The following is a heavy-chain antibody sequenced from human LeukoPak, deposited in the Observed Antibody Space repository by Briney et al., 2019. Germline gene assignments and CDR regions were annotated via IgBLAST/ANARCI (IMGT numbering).Heavy chain of an antibody. CDR1: GGSISSGGYY. CDR2: IYYSGST. Sequence: SETLSLTCTVSGGSISSGGYYWSWIRQHPGKGLEWIGYIYYSGSTYYNPSLKSRVTISVDTSKNQFSLKLSSVTAADTAVYYCARVHDYGGPYLDYWGQGTLVTVSS. CDR3: ARVHDYGGPYLDY. J-gene: IGHJ4*02. V-gene: IGHV4-31*03. D-gene: IGHD4-23*01.